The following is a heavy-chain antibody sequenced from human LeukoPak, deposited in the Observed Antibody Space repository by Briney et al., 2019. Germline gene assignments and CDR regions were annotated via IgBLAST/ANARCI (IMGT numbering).Heavy chain of an antibody. D-gene: IGHD2-2*01. CDR2: INPYNANT. V-gene: IGHV1-18*01. CDR3: ARDLTPPHCTSTSCPRGGWFDP. J-gene: IGHJ5*02. CDR1: GYTFTSYG. Sequence: ASVKVSCKASGYTFTSYGISWVRQAPGQGLEWMGWINPYNANTKYAQKLQGRVTMTTDTSTSTAYMELRGLRSDDTAVYYCARDLTPPHCTSTSCPRGGWFDPWGQGTLVTVSS.